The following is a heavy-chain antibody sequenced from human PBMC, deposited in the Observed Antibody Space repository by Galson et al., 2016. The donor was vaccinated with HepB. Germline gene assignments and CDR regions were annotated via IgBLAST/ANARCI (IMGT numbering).Heavy chain of an antibody. CDR1: GFTFSSYG. D-gene: IGHD6-13*01. CDR2: IWYDGSNK. Sequence: SLRLSCAASGFTFSSYGMHWVRQAPGKGLEWVAVIWYDGSNKYYADSVKGRFTISRDNSKNTLFLQMNSLGAEDTAVYYCAREKDSSSWYNFDYWGQGALVTVSS. J-gene: IGHJ4*02. V-gene: IGHV3-33*01. CDR3: AREKDSSSWYNFDY.